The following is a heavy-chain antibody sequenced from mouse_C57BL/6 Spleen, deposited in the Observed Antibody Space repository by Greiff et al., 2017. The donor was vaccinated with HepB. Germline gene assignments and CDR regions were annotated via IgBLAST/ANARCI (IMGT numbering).Heavy chain of an antibody. Sequence: QVQLQQPGAELVKPGASVKLSCKASGYTFTSYWMHWVKQRPGQGLEWIGMIHHNSGSTNYNEKFKSKATLTVDKSSSTAYMQLSSLTSEDSAVYYCARRDYSNLPAYWGQGTLVTVSA. V-gene: IGHV1-64*01. CDR1: GYTFTSYW. CDR3: ARRDYSNLPAY. CDR2: IHHNSGST. D-gene: IGHD2-5*01. J-gene: IGHJ3*01.